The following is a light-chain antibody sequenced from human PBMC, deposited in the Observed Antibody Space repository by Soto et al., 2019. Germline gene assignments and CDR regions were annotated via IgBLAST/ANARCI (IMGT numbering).Light chain of an antibody. V-gene: IGKV2-30*02. Sequence: DVVMTQSPLSLPVTLGQPASISCRSSQSLVHSDGNTYLNWYHQRPGQSPRRLIYKVSNRHPGVPDRFSGSGSGTDFTLKISRVEAEAVGVYFCMQAPHWHPMYTFGQGTNLEIK. J-gene: IGKJ2*01. CDR1: QSLVHSDGNTY. CDR2: KVS. CDR3: MQAPHWHPMYT.